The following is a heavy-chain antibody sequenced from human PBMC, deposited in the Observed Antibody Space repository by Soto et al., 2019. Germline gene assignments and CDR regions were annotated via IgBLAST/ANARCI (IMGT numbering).Heavy chain of an antibody. CDR3: ARERRSSGSSDHYYYYYGMDV. CDR1: GFTFSSYA. D-gene: IGHD6-19*01. V-gene: IGHV3-30-3*01. Sequence: QVQLVESGGGVVQPGRSLRLSRAASGFTFSSYAMHWVRQAPGKGLEWVAVISYDGSNKYYADSVKGRFTISRDNSKNTLYLQMNSLRAEDTAVYYCARERRSSGSSDHYYYYYGMDVWGQGTTVTVSS. CDR2: ISYDGSNK. J-gene: IGHJ6*02.